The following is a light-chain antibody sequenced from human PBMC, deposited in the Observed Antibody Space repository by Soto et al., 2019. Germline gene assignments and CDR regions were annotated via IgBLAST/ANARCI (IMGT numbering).Light chain of an antibody. V-gene: IGLV1-44*01. CDR3: AAWDGSLNGWV. Sequence: QSVLTQAPSASGTPGQRVTISCSGSSSNIGSNTVSSYQQLPGTAPKLLIYSNDKRPSGGPDRFSGSKSGTSASLAIGGLQSEDEADYYCAAWDGSLNGWVFGGGTKLTVL. CDR2: SND. CDR1: SSNIGSNT. J-gene: IGLJ2*01.